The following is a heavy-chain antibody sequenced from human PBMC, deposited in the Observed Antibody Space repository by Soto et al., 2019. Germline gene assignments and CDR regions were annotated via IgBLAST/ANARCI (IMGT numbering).Heavy chain of an antibody. J-gene: IGHJ4*02. CDR1: GFTFSSYA. V-gene: IGHV3-23*01. CDR3: ATDLRVPAAIDYGDY. Sequence: EVQLLESGGGLVQPGGSLRLSCAASGFTFSSYAMSWVRQAPGKGLEWVSAISGSGGSTYYADSVKGRFTISRDNSKNPLYLQMNSLRDEDTAVYYCATDLRVPAAIDYGDYWGQGTLVTVSS. D-gene: IGHD2-2*02. CDR2: ISGSGGST.